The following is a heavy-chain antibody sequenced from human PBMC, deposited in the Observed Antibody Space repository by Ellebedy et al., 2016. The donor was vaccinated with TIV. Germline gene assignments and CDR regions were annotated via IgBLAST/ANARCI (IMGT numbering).Heavy chain of an antibody. D-gene: IGHD3-10*01. CDR1: GGSFSGYY. J-gene: IGHJ5*02. CDR3: ARGRSGYYYGSKKAWFDP. CDR2: INHSGST. V-gene: IGHV4-34*01. Sequence: SETLSLXXAVYGGSFSGYYWSWIRQPPGKGLEWIGEINHSGSTNYNPSLKSRVTISVDTSKNQFSLKLSSVTAADTAVYYCARGRSGYYYGSKKAWFDPWGQGTLVTVSS.